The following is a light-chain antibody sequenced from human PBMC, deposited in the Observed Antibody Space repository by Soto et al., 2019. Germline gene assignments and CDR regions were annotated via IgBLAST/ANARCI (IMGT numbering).Light chain of an antibody. Sequence: QSVLTQSPSASASLGASVKLTCTLSSGHSSYAIAWHQQQPEKGPRYLMKLNSDGSHSKGDGSPDRFSGSSSGAERYLTISSLQSEDEADYYCQTWGTGIPWVFGGGTKLTVL. V-gene: IGLV4-69*01. CDR3: QTWGTGIPWV. CDR2: LNSDGSH. CDR1: SGHSSYA. J-gene: IGLJ3*02.